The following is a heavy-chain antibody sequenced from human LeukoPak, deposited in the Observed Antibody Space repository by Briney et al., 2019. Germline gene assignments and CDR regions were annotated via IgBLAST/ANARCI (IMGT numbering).Heavy chain of an antibody. D-gene: IGHD4-11*01. CDR1: GFTFRSYW. V-gene: IGHV3-7*03. CDR2: IKQDGHEK. Sequence: GGSLRLSCVGSGFTFRSYWMTWVRQAPGEGLEWVANIKQDGHEKNYVDSVKGRFTISRDNAENSLSLQMNSLRAEDTAVYYCARVPGNYGGAFDIWGQGTMVTVSS. CDR3: ARVPGNYGGAFDI. J-gene: IGHJ3*02.